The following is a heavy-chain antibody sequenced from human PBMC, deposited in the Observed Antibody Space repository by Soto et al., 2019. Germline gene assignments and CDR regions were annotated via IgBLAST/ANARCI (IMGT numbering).Heavy chain of an antibody. V-gene: IGHV4-34*01. CDR2: INHSGST. CDR3: ARALYKVGATTGDAFDI. Sequence: QVQLQQWGAGLLKPSETLSLTCAVYGGSFSGYYWSWIRQPPGKGLEWIGEINHSGSTNYNPSLKSRVTISVDTSKNQFSLKLSSVTAADTAVYYCARALYKVGATTGDAFDIWGQGTMVTVSS. J-gene: IGHJ3*02. D-gene: IGHD1-26*01. CDR1: GGSFSGYY.